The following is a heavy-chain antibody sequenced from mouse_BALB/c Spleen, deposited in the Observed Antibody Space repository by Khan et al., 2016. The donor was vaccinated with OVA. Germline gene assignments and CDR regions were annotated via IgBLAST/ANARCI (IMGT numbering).Heavy chain of an antibody. Sequence: EVELVESGGDFVRPGESLKLSCAASGFTFSTYGMSWVRQTPDKRLEWVATINTGGAYTYYPDSVKGRFTISRDNAKNTLYLQLSSLKSEDTAIYYCARLAYYYNSEGFAYWGQGTLVTVSA. CDR2: INTGGAYT. D-gene: IGHD1-1*01. J-gene: IGHJ3*01. CDR1: GFTFSTYG. CDR3: ARLAYYYNSEGFAY. V-gene: IGHV5-6*01.